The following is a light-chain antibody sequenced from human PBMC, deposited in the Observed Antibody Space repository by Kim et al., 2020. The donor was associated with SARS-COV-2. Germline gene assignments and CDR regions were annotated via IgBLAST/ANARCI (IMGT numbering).Light chain of an antibody. CDR3: QKYDRAPLT. V-gene: IGKV1-27*01. CDR1: QAISNY. Sequence: ASVGDRVTITCRAGQAISNYLAWYQQKPGKVPQVLIYAASTLQSGVPSRFSGSGSGTDFTLTISSLQPEDVATYYCQKYDRAPLTFGGGTKVDIK. J-gene: IGKJ4*01. CDR2: AAS.